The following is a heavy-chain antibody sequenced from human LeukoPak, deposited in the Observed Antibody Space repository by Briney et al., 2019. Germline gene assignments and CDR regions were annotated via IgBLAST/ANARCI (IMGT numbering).Heavy chain of an antibody. V-gene: IGHV1-3*01. J-gene: IGHJ4*02. Sequence: ASVKVSCKASGGTFSSYAISWVRQAPGQGLEWMGWINAGNGNTKYSQKFQGRVTITRDTSISTAYMELSRLRSDDTAVYYCARGRGAAAGHFDYWGQGTLVTVSS. CDR1: GGTFSSYA. D-gene: IGHD6-13*01. CDR2: INAGNGNT. CDR3: ARGRGAAAGHFDY.